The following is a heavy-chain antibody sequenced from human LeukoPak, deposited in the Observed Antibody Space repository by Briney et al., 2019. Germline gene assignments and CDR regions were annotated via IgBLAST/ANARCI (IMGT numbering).Heavy chain of an antibody. CDR3: ANLYSSSWYYFDY. Sequence: GGSLRLSCAASGFTFSSYWMSWVRQAPGKGLEWVANIKQDGSEKYYVDSVKGRFTISRDNAKNSLYLQMNSLRAEDTAVYYCANLYSSSWYYFDYWGQGTLVTVSS. V-gene: IGHV3-7*01. CDR2: IKQDGSEK. CDR1: GFTFSSYW. D-gene: IGHD6-13*01. J-gene: IGHJ4*02.